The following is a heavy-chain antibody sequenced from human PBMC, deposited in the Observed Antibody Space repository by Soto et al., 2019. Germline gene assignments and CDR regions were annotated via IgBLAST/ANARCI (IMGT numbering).Heavy chain of an antibody. D-gene: IGHD2-2*01. Sequence: GGSLRLSCSASGFTFSNYAMSWVRRAPGKGLEWVAAITGGGINTYHADSVKGRFAISRDNSRNTLFFQMNNLRAEDTGRYYCARGAGETCFGARCYGLDNWGRGVLVTVSS. V-gene: IGHV3-23*01. CDR1: GFTFSNYA. CDR2: ITGGGINT. CDR3: ARGAGETCFGARCYGLDN. J-gene: IGHJ4*02.